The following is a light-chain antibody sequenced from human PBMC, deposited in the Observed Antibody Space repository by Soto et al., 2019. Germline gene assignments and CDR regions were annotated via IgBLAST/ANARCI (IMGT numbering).Light chain of an antibody. J-gene: IGLJ1*01. V-gene: IGLV2-14*01. CDR3: TSYITSSTHV. Sequence: QSALTQPASVSGSPGQSITISCTGISSDVGGYNYVSWFQQYPGKAPNLMIYEVSYRPSGVSDRFSGSKSGNTASLTISGLQPEDEADYYCTSYITSSTHVFGTGTKLTVL. CDR1: SSDVGGYNY. CDR2: EVS.